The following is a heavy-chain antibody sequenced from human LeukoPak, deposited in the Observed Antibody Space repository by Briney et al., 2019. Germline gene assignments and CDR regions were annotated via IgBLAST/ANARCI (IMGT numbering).Heavy chain of an antibody. V-gene: IGHV3-23*01. CDR2: ISGSGGNT. Sequence: PGGSLRLSCAASGFTFSSYAMTWVRQAPGKGLEWVSGISGSGGNTYYADSVKGRFTISRDNSKNTLYLQMNSLRAEDSALYYCAKDEGILTGFSLHYYFDYWGQGTLVTVSS. CDR3: AKDEGILTGFSLHYYFDY. J-gene: IGHJ4*02. D-gene: IGHD3-9*01. CDR1: GFTFSSYA.